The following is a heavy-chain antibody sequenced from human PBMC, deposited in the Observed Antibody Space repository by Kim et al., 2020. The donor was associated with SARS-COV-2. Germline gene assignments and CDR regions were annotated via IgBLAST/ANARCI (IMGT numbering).Heavy chain of an antibody. CDR1: EFTFDDYA. Sequence: GGSLRLSCAASEFTFDDYAMHWVRQAPGKGLEWVSGISWNSGSIGYADSVKGRFTISRDNAKNSLYLQMNSLRAEDTALYYCAKASGYFSESGMDVWGQGTTVTVSS. J-gene: IGHJ6*02. V-gene: IGHV3-9*01. CDR3: AKASGYFSESGMDV. D-gene: IGHD2-15*01. CDR2: ISWNSGSI.